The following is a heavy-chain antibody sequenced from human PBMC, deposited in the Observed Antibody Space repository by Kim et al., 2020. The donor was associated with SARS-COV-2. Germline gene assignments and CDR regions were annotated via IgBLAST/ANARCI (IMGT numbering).Heavy chain of an antibody. J-gene: IGHJ4*02. CDR3: ASFYRPTYYYDSSGSYLDY. D-gene: IGHD3-22*01. CDR1: GGSISSSGYY. V-gene: IGHV4-39*01. Sequence: SETLSLTCTVSGGSISSSGYYWGWIRQPPGKGLEWIGSIYYSGSTYYNPSLKSRVTISVDTSKNQFSLKLSSVTAADTAVYYCASFYRPTYYYDSSGSYLDYWGQGTLVTVSS. CDR2: IYYSGST.